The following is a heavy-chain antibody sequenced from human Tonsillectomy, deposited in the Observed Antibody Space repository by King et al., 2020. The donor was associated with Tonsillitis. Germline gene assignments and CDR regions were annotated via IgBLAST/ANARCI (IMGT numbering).Heavy chain of an antibody. CDR2: IYYSGST. D-gene: IGHD6-19*01. V-gene: IGHV4-59*01. CDR3: ARTGYSSGRYYFDY. Sequence: QLQESGPGLVKPSETLSLTCTVSGCSISSYYWSWIRQPPGKGLEWIGYIYYSGSTHYNTSLKSRVTRSVDPSKNQFSLKLSSVTAADTAVYYCARTGYSSGRYYFDYWGQGTLVTVSS. J-gene: IGHJ4*02. CDR1: GCSISSYY.